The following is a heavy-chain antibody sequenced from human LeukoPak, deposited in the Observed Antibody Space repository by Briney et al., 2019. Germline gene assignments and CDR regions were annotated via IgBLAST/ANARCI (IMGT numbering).Heavy chain of an antibody. CDR2: INHSGST. Sequence: SETLSLTCAVYGGSFSGYYWSWIRQPPGKGLEWIGEINHSGSTNYNPSLKSRVTISVDTFKNQFSLRLSSVTAADTALYYCARVRRYCSGGSCYGYYYYMDVWGKGTTVTVSS. CDR1: GGSFSGYY. D-gene: IGHD2-15*01. J-gene: IGHJ6*03. CDR3: ARVRRYCSGGSCYGYYYYMDV. V-gene: IGHV4-34*01.